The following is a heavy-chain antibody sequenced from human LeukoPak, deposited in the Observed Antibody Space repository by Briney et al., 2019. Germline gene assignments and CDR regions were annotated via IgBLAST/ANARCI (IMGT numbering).Heavy chain of an antibody. CDR2: ISYDGSNK. J-gene: IGHJ4*02. V-gene: IGHV3-30*18. D-gene: IGHD6-19*01. CDR1: GFTFSSYG. Sequence: GGSLRLSCAASGFTFSSYGMHWVRQAPGKGLEWVAVISYDGSNKYYADSVKGRFAISRDNSKNTLYLQMNSLRAEDTAVYYCAKEGAVAHPTPLDYWGQGTLVTVSS. CDR3: AKEGAVAHPTPLDY.